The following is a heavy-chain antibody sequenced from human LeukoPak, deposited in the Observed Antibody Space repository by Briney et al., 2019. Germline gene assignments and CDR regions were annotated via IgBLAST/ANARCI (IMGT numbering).Heavy chain of an antibody. D-gene: IGHD3-16*01. J-gene: IGHJ6*02. Sequence: PGRSLRLPCAAFGFTFDDYAMHWVRQVPRKGLEWVSGISWNSGSIGYADSVKGRFTISRDNAKNSLYLQMSNLRAEDTAVYFCARGGGLDVWGQGATVTVSS. CDR3: ARGGGLDV. V-gene: IGHV3-9*01. CDR2: ISWNSGSI. CDR1: GFTFDDYA.